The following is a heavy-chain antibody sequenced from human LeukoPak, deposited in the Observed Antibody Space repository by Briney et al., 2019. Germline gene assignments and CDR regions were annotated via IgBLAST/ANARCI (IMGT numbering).Heavy chain of an antibody. J-gene: IGHJ5*02. Sequence: GRSLRLSCAASGFTFSSYAMHWVRQAPGKGLEWVAVISYDGSNKYYADSVKGRFTISRDNSKNTLYLQMNSLRAEGTAVYYCARRRIAAAGTLMDPWGQGTLVTVSS. D-gene: IGHD6-13*01. CDR1: GFTFSSYA. V-gene: IGHV3-30-3*01. CDR2: ISYDGSNK. CDR3: ARRRIAAAGTLMDP.